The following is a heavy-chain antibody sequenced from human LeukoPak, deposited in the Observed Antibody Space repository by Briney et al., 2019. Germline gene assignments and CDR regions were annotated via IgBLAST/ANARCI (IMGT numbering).Heavy chain of an antibody. Sequence: QTGGSLRLSCAASGFMFSSYAMHWVRQAPGKGLEFVSAISSNGGSTYYANSVKGRLNISRDNYKNTLYLQMGSLRAEDMAVYYCARSPEDNVYYYYMDVWGKGTTVTVSS. CDR1: GFMFSSYA. D-gene: IGHD1-1*01. CDR3: ARSPEDNVYYYYMDV. J-gene: IGHJ6*03. CDR2: ISSNGGST. V-gene: IGHV3-64*01.